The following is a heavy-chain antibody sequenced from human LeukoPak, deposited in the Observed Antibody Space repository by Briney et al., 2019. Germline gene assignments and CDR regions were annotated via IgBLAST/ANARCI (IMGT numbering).Heavy chain of an antibody. J-gene: IGHJ4*02. D-gene: IGHD3-9*01. CDR3: AREQAMTYYDILTGYFPFDY. V-gene: IGHV1-18*01. CDR2: ISAYNGNT. Sequence: ASVKVSCKASGYTFTSYVISWVRQAPGQGLEWMGWISAYNGNTNYAQKLQGRVTMTTDTSTSTAYMELRSLRSDDTAVYYCAREQAMTYYDILTGYFPFDYWGQGTLVAVSS. CDR1: GYTFTSYV.